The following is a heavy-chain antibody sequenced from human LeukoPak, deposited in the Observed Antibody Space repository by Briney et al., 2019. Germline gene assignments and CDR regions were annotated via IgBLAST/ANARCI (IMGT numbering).Heavy chain of an antibody. V-gene: IGHV3-23*01. CDR3: AKDRPNYYHSNGHYYRRDGDS. Sequence: GGSLRLSCDASGFTFSIYAMSWVRQGTGKGLEWVSSITSSGEATYYADSVKGRFTIPRDSSRYTLFLQMNSLTAEDTAVYYCAKDRPNYYHSNGHYYRRDGDSWGQGTLVTVSS. CDR2: ITSSGEAT. J-gene: IGHJ5*01. CDR1: GFTFSIYA. D-gene: IGHD3-22*01.